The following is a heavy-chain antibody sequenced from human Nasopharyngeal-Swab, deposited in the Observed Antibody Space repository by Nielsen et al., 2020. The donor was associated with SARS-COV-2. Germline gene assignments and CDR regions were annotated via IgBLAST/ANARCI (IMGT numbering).Heavy chain of an antibody. J-gene: IGHJ4*02. Sequence: GGSLSLSCAASGFTFSSYAMSWVRQAPGKGLEWVSAISGSGGSTYYADPVKGRFTISRDNSKNTLYLQMNSLRAEDTAVYYCAKGVVPYGSGSRSDYWGQGTLVTVSS. CDR1: GFTFSSYA. D-gene: IGHD3-10*01. CDR2: ISGSGGST. V-gene: IGHV3-23*01. CDR3: AKGVVPYGSGSRSDY.